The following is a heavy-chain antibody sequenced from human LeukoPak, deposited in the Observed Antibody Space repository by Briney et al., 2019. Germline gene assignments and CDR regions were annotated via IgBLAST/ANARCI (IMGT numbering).Heavy chain of an antibody. CDR1: GYTLTELS. CDR2: FDPEDGET. D-gene: IGHD2-15*01. Sequence: ASVKVSCKVYGYTLTELSMHWVRQAPGKGLEWMGGFDPEDGETIYAQKFQGRVTMTEDTSTDTAYMELSSLRSEDTAVYYCATEHYCSGGSCYGYYFDYWGQGTLVTVSS. V-gene: IGHV1-24*01. J-gene: IGHJ4*02. CDR3: ATEHYCSGGSCYGYYFDY.